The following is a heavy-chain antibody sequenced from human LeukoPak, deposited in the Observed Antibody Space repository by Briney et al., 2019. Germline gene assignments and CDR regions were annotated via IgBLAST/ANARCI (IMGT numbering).Heavy chain of an antibody. J-gene: IGHJ4*02. CDR3: ARVSYYYDSSGYYMYYFDY. Sequence: SETLSLTCSVSGGSFSGYYWSWIRQPPGKGLEWIGYIYDSGSTNYNPSLTSRVTISLDTSKNHFSLKLSSVTAADTAVFYCARVSYYYDSSGYYMYYFDYWGQGTLVTVSS. D-gene: IGHD3-22*01. CDR1: GGSFSGYY. CDR2: IYDSGST. V-gene: IGHV4-59*01.